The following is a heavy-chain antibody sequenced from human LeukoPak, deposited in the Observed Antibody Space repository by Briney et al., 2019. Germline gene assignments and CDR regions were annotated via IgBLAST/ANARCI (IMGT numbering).Heavy chain of an antibody. J-gene: IGHJ4*02. Sequence: PSETLPLTCAVSGYSISSGYYWGWIRQPPGKGLEWIGSIYHSGSTYYNPSLKSRVTISVDTSKNQFSLKLSSVTAADTAVYYCARHLGIAAAGLLYYFDYWGQGTLVTVSS. CDR2: IYHSGST. CDR3: ARHLGIAAAGLLYYFDY. D-gene: IGHD6-13*01. CDR1: GYSISSGYY. V-gene: IGHV4-38-2*01.